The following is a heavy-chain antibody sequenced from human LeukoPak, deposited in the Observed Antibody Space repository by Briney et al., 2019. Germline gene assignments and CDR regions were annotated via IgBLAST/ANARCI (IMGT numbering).Heavy chain of an antibody. CDR3: AGNVGSNWFDP. Sequence: PSETLSLTCVLYGGSSSGYYWSWIRQPPGKGLEWIGEINHSGSTNYNPSLKSRVTISVDTSKNQFSLKLTSVTAADTAVYYCAGNVGSNWFDPWGQGTLVTVSS. CDR2: INHSGST. V-gene: IGHV4-34*01. D-gene: IGHD1-26*01. CDR1: GGSSSGYY. J-gene: IGHJ5*02.